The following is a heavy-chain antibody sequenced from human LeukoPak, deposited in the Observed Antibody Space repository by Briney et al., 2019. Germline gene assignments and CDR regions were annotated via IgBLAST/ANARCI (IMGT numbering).Heavy chain of an antibody. CDR1: GYTFTGYY. D-gene: IGHD6-13*01. Sequence: ASVKVSCKASGYTFTGYYMHWVRQAPGQGLEWMGWINPNSGGTNYAQKFQGRVTMTRDTSISTAYMELSRLRSDDTAVYYCARRIAAAGSNWFDPWGQGTLVTVPS. V-gene: IGHV1-2*02. CDR2: INPNSGGT. CDR3: ARRIAAAGSNWFDP. J-gene: IGHJ5*02.